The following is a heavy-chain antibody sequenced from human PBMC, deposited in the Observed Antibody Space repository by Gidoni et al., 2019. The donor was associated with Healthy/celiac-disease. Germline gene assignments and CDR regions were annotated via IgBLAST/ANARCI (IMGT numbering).Heavy chain of an antibody. CDR2: LSAYNGNT. CDR1: GYTFTSHG. D-gene: IGHD3-3*01. V-gene: IGHV1-18*01. CDR3: AREMVGIFGVVEGFDP. J-gene: IGHJ5*02. Sequence: QVQLVQSGAEGKKPGASVRVSCKASGYTFTSHGISWVRQAPGQGLEWMGWLSAYNGNTNYAQKLQGRVTMTTDTSPSTSYMELRSLRSDDTAVYYCAREMVGIFGVVEGFDPWGQGTLVTVSS.